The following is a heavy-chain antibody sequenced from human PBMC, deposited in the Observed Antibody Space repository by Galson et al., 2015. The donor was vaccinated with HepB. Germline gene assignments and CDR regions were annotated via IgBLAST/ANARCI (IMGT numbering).Heavy chain of an antibody. D-gene: IGHD3-10*01. V-gene: IGHV4-31*03. CDR2: IFYSGST. J-gene: IGHJ4*02. CDR1: GGFISSGDSC. CDR3: ARHRMSMPRGVIQREVFDF. Sequence: TLSLTCTVSGGFISSGDSCWSWLRQHPGQGLEWIGYIFYSGSTFYNPSLKSRVTISVDTSKNQFSLRLRSVTAADTAVYYCARHRMSMPRGVIQREVFDFWGQGALVTVSS.